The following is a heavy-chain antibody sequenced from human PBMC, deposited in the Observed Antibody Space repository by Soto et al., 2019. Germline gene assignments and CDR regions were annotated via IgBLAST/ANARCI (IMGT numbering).Heavy chain of an antibody. CDR1: GGSISSSSYY. CDR2: IYYSGST. J-gene: IGHJ4*02. V-gene: IGHV4-39*01. CDR3: ARQGWQQLVLIDY. D-gene: IGHD6-13*01. Sequence: SETLSLTCTVSGGSISSSSYYWGWIRQPPGKGLEWIGSIYYSGSTYYNPSLKSRVTISVDTSKNQFSLKLSSVTAADTAVYYCARQGWQQLVLIDYWGQGTLVTVSS.